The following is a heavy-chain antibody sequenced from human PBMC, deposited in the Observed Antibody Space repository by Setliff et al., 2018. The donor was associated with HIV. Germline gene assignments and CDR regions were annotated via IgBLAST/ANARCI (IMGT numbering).Heavy chain of an antibody. J-gene: IGHJ6*02. Sequence: SETLSLTCTVSGGSISSLYGSWIRQPPGKGLEWMGDMYYSGSTNYNPPLKSRGSTSVETSKNQYSLKLTTVTAADTAVYYCAGDVTYDNSDSLTGFGMDVWGQGTTVTVSS. CDR2: MYYSGST. D-gene: IGHD3-9*01. V-gene: IGHV4-59*11. CDR1: GGSISSLY. CDR3: AGDVTYDNSDSLTGFGMDV.